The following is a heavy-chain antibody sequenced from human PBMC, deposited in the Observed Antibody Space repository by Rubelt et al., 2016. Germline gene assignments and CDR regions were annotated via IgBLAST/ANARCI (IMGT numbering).Heavy chain of an antibody. J-gene: IGHJ4*02. CDR1: GYTFTSYD. D-gene: IGHD5-18*01. V-gene: IGHV1-2*02. CDR3: ARDGGYSYGAIDY. Sequence: QVQLVQSGAEVKRPGASVKVSCKASGYTFTSYDINWVRQATGQGLEWMGWMNPNSGATSVAGKFQGRVTMTRETSISTSYMELSRLRSDETAEYYCARDGGYSYGAIDYWGQGTLVTVSS. CDR2: MNPNSGAT.